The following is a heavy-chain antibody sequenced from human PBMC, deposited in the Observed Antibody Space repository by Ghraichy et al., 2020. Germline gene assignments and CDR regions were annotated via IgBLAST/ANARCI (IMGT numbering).Heavy chain of an antibody. CDR1: GFTFSSYG. D-gene: IGHD6-19*01. CDR2: IWYDGSNK. CDR3: ARSSWEAVAGYFDY. J-gene: IGHJ4*02. Sequence: GGSLRLSCAASGFTFSSYGMHWVRQAPGKGLEWVAVIWYDGSNKYYADSVKGRFTISRDNSKNTLYLQMNSLRAEDTAVYYCARSSWEAVAGYFDYWGQGTLVTVSS. V-gene: IGHV3-33*01.